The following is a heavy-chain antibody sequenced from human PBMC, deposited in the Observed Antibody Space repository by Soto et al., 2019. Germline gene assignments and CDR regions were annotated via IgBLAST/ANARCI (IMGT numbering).Heavy chain of an antibody. CDR3: ARQYSGYRKIYYLDY. CDR2: IYHSGSA. Sequence: PSETLSLTCTGSGGSIRSGVYYWSWVRLRPGKGLEWLGHIYHSGSASFNPSLKTRVTISVDTSKNQFSLNLTSVTAADTALYYCARQYSGYRKIYYLDYWGQGAQVTVS. D-gene: IGHD5-12*01. V-gene: IGHV4-31*03. CDR1: GGSIRSGVYY. J-gene: IGHJ4*02.